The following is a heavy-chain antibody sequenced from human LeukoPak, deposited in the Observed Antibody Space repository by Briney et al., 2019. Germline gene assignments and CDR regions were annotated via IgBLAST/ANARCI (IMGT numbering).Heavy chain of an antibody. CDR2: ISYDGSNK. D-gene: IGHD1-26*01. V-gene: IGHV3-30-3*01. J-gene: IGHJ5*02. CDR3: ARVSGSYYVWWFDP. CDR1: GFTFSSYA. Sequence: GRSLRLSCAASGFTFSSYAMHWVRQAPGKGLEGVAVISYDGSNKYYADSVKGRFTISRDNSKNTLYLQMNSLRAEDTAVYYCARVSGSYYVWWFDPWGQGTLVTVSS.